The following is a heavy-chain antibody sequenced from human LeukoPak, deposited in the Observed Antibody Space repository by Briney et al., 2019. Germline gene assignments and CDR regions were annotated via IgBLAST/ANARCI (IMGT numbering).Heavy chain of an antibody. D-gene: IGHD6-6*01. V-gene: IGHV1-69*13. CDR3: ARLQRSSLDPDYYYMDV. CDR2: IIPAFNSP. Sequence: SVKVSCKASGGNFKIYAVSWVRQAPGQGLEWMGGIIPAFNSPNYAQKLQGRVTFTADEPMSTVYMELSSLRSEDTAVYYCARLQRSSLDPDYYYMDVWGNGTTVIVSS. J-gene: IGHJ6*03. CDR1: GGNFKIYA.